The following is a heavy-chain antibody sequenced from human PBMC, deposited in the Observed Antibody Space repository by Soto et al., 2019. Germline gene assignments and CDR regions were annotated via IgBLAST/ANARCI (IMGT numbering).Heavy chain of an antibody. CDR2: TRDKANSYTT. CDR1: GFTFSDHY. V-gene: IGHV3-72*01. D-gene: IGHD6-19*01. Sequence: GGSLRLSCAASGFTFSDHYMDWVRQAPGKGLERVGRTRDKANSYTTEYAVSVKGRFTVSRDDSMNLVYLQMNSLQPEAPASNYCARGSSGYQHPYSSYAMAVWGQGTTDPV. CDR3: ARGSSGYQHPYSSYAMAV. J-gene: IGHJ6*02.